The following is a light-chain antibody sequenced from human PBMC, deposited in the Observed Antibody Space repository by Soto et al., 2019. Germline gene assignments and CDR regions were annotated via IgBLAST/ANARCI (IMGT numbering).Light chain of an antibody. Sequence: DIVMTQSPLSLPVTPGETASISCSSSQRLLHSIGHNYLVWYLQKPGQSPQLLIYLVSYRASGVPNRFSGSGSGTDFTLKISRVEAEDVGVYYCMQALQTPRTFGQGTKV. V-gene: IGKV2-28*01. CDR3: MQALQTPRT. CDR1: QRLLHSIGHNY. J-gene: IGKJ1*01. CDR2: LVS.